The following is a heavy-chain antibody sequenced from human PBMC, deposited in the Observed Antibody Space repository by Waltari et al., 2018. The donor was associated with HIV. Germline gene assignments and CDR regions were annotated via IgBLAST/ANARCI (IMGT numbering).Heavy chain of an antibody. CDR2: ISKSSYYI. J-gene: IGHJ4*02. V-gene: IGHV3-21*06. CDR1: GFSFSRYA. CDR3: TATVTTRGTFDY. Sequence: EVQLVESGGGLAKPGGSRRLSCAASGFSFSRYAMNWVRQAPGKGCRWIDYISKSSYYIYYADSIKGRFTISRDNAKNSVFLHMDNLRDVDTAVYYCTATVTTRGTFDYWGQGTAVPVS. D-gene: IGHD4-17*01.